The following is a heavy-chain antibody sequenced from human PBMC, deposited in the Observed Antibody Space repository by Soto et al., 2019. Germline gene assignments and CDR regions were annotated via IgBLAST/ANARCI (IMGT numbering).Heavy chain of an antibody. J-gene: IGHJ6*01. CDR3: ARRLFPDSLSPTYY. CDR2: INPRDSDT. V-gene: IGHV5-51*01. CDR1: GYTLTTHL. Sequence: GESLKISFKASGYTLTTHLIAWVRQVPVKGLEGIGTINPRDSDTMYSPSFEGQVTMSVDKSINTAYLQWSRLKASDTSMYFCARRLFPDSLSPTYY. D-gene: IGHD3-9*01.